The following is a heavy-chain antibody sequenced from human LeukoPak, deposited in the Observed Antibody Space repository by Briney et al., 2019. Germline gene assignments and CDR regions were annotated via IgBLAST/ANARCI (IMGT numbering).Heavy chain of an antibody. CDR2: IIPILGIA. J-gene: IGHJ4*02. D-gene: IGHD1-26*01. CDR3: ARGRGSYSAYFDY. Sequence: ASVKVSCKASGGTFSSYAISWVRQAPGQGLEWMGRIIPILGIANYAQKFQGRVTITADKSTSTAYMELSSLRSEDTAVYYCARGRGSYSAYFDYWGQGTLVTVSS. V-gene: IGHV1-69*04. CDR1: GGTFSSYA.